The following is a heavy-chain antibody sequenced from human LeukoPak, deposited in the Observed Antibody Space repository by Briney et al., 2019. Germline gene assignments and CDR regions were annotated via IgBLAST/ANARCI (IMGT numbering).Heavy chain of an antibody. J-gene: IGHJ6*03. CDR2: INPDSGGT. CDR1: GYTFTGYY. V-gene: IGHV1-2*02. Sequence: ASVKVSCKASGYTFTGYYIHWVRQAPGQGLEWMGWINPDSGGTNYAQKFQGRVTMTRDTSIGTAYMELSRLRSDDTAVYYCARDKQLDWAHYYYYYMEVWGKGTTVTVSS. D-gene: IGHD1-1*01. CDR3: ARDKQLDWAHYYYYYMEV.